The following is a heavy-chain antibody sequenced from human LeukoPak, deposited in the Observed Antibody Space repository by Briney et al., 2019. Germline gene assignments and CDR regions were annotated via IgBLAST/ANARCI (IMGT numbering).Heavy chain of an antibody. CDR1: GFTFSSYA. V-gene: IGHV3-23*01. J-gene: IGHJ3*02. CDR2: ISGSGGST. Sequence: PGGSLRLSCAASGFTFSSYAISWVRQAPGKGLEWVSAISGSGGSTYYADSVKGRFTISRDNSKNTLYLQMNSLRAEDTAVYYCAKDGGYYDFWSGYYLSDAFDIWGQGTMVTVSS. CDR3: AKDGGYYDFWSGYYLSDAFDI. D-gene: IGHD3-3*01.